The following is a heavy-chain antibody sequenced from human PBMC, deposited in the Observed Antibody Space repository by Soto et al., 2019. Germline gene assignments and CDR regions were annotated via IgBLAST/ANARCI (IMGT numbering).Heavy chain of an antibody. CDR2: IIPIFGKA. CDR1: GGTFSSYT. Sequence: SVKVSCKASGGTFSSYTISWVRQAPGQGLEWMGGIIPIFGKANYSQKFQGRVTITADTSTSTAYMELSSLISEDTAVYYCVRDYASDSGVHLDFGGQGAWSPSPQ. V-gene: IGHV1-69*06. CDR3: VRDYASDSGVHLDF. D-gene: IGHD3-22*01. J-gene: IGHJ4*02.